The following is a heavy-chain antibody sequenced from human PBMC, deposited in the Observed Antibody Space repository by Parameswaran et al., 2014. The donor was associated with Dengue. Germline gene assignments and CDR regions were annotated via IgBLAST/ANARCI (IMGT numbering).Heavy chain of an antibody. Sequence: VRQMPGKGLEWMGWMNPNSGNTGYAQKFQGRVTMTRNTSISTAYMELNSLRSGDTAVYYCARVLNIAAAGTGGYWGQGTLVTVSS. CDR3: ARVLNIAAAGTGGY. J-gene: IGHJ4*02. D-gene: IGHD6-13*01. CDR2: MNPNSGNT. V-gene: IGHV1-8*01.